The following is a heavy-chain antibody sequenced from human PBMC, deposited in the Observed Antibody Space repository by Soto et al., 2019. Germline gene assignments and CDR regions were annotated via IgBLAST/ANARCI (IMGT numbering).Heavy chain of an antibody. V-gene: IGHV3-30-3*01. D-gene: IGHD2-15*01. J-gene: IGHJ4*02. CDR1: GFTFSSYA. Sequence: GGSLRLSCAASGFTFSSYAMHWVRQAPGKGLEWVAVISYDGSNKYYADSVKGRFTISRDNSKNTLYLQMNSLRAEDTAVYYCAKDIVVVVAATPGTGGSLDYWGQGTLVTVSS. CDR2: ISYDGSNK. CDR3: AKDIVVVVAATPGTGGSLDY.